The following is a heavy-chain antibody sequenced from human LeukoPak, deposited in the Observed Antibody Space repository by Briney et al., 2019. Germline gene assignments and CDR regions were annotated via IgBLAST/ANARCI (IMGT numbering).Heavy chain of an antibody. J-gene: IGHJ6*02. CDR3: ARDSPYCSGGSCPYYYGMDV. CDR2: ISSSSSYI. D-gene: IGHD2-15*01. Sequence: GGSLRLSCAASGFTFSSYSMNWVRQAPGKGLEGVSSISSSSSYIYYADSVKGRFTISRDNAKNSLYLQMHSLRAEDTAVYYCARDSPYCSGGSCPYYYGMDVWGQGTTVTVSS. V-gene: IGHV3-21*01. CDR1: GFTFSSYS.